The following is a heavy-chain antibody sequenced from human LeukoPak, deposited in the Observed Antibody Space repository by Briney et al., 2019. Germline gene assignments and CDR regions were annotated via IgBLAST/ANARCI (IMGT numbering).Heavy chain of an antibody. Sequence: PGGSLRLSCAASGFTFSSYSMNWVRQAPGKGLEWVSYISSSSSYIYYADSVKGRFTISRDNAKNSLYLQMNSLRAEDTAVYYCASTYYDFWSGYISTNYYGMDVWGQGTTVTVSS. CDR2: ISSSSSYI. J-gene: IGHJ6*02. D-gene: IGHD3-3*01. V-gene: IGHV3-21*05. CDR1: GFTFSSYS. CDR3: ASTYYDFWSGYISTNYYGMDV.